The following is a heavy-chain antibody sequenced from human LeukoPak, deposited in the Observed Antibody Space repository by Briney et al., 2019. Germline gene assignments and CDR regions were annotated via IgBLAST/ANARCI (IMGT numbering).Heavy chain of an antibody. CDR2: ISYDGSNK. Sequence: GGSLRLSCAASGFTFSDYYMSWIRQAPGKGLEWVAVISYDGSNKYYADSVKGRFTISRDNSKNTLYLQMNSLRAEDTAVYYCARGPHIAVAGTGYYYYGMDVWGQGTTVTVSS. CDR3: ARGPHIAVAGTGYYYYGMDV. CDR1: GFTFSDYY. D-gene: IGHD6-19*01. V-gene: IGHV3-30-3*01. J-gene: IGHJ6*02.